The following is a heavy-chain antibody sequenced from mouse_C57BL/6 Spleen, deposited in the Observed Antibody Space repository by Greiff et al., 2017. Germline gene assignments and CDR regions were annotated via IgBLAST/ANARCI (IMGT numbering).Heavy chain of an antibody. V-gene: IGHV6-3*01. Sequence: EVKLEESGGGLVQPGGSMKLSCVASGFTFSNYWMNWVRQSPEKGLEWVAQIRLKSDNYATHYAESVKGRFTISRDDSKSSVYLQMNNLRAEDTGIYYCTDLIYDGFLYYAMDYWGQGTSVTVSS. CDR2: IRLKSDNYAT. CDR1: GFTFSNYW. CDR3: TDLIYDGFLYYAMDY. J-gene: IGHJ4*01. D-gene: IGHD2-3*01.